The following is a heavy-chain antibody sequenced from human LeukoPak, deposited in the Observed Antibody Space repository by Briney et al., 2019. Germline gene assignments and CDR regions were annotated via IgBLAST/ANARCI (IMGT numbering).Heavy chain of an antibody. CDR1: GFTFSSYW. J-gene: IGHJ4*02. D-gene: IGHD3-10*01. Sequence: GGSLRLSCAASGFTFSSYWMSWVRQAPGKGLEWVALISSDGSNKYYADSVKGRFTISGDNSKNTLYLQMNSLRAEDTAVYYCARDMGRSRGAPLDYWGQGTLVTVSS. CDR2: ISSDGSNK. V-gene: IGHV3-30*14. CDR3: ARDMGRSRGAPLDY.